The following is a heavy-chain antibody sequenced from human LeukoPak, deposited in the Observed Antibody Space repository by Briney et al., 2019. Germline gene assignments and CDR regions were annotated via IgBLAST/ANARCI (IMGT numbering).Heavy chain of an antibody. CDR2: IRYDGSNR. D-gene: IGHD4-17*01. J-gene: IGHJ2*01. V-gene: IGHV3-30*02. CDR3: AKDLATVTIDWYFDL. CDR1: GFTFSNYG. Sequence: GGSLRLSCAASGFTFSNYGMHWVRQAPGKGLEWVAFIRYDGSNRYYVDSVKGRFTISRDNSKNTLFLQMTSLRAEDTALYYCAKDLATVTIDWYFDLWGRGTLVTVSS.